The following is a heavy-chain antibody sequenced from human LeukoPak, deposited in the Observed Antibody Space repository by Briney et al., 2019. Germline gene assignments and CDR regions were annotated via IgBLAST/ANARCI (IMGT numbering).Heavy chain of an antibody. CDR3: ARVGVAVAGTVHYYYYMDV. CDR2: ISSSSSYI. V-gene: IGHV3-21*01. CDR1: GFTFSSYS. J-gene: IGHJ6*03. Sequence: NPGGSLRLSCAASGFTFSSYSMNWVRQAPGKGLEWVSSISSSSSYIYYADSVKGRFTISRDNAKNSLYLQMNSLRAEDTAVYYCARVGVAVAGTVHYYYYMDVWGKGTTVTISS. D-gene: IGHD6-19*01.